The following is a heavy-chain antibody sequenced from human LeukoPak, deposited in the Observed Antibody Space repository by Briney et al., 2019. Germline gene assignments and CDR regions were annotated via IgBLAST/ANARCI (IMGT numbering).Heavy chain of an antibody. CDR1: GFTFNIYE. V-gene: IGHV3-48*03. Sequence: PGGSLRLSCAASGFTFNIYEMIWLRQAPGKGLEWLSFIDSTGNDLKYADSVKGRFTISRDNAKNSLHLQMNSLTAEDTAIYYCARDSVGAGGDYFDFWGQGILVTVSS. CDR2: IDSTGNDL. D-gene: IGHD5/OR15-5a*01. J-gene: IGHJ4*02. CDR3: ARDSVGAGGDYFDF.